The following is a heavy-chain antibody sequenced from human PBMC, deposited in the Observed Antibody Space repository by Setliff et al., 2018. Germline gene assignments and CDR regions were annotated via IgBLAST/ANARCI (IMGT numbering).Heavy chain of an antibody. D-gene: IGHD4-4*01. Sequence: SETLSLTCTVSGGSISSGSYYWSWIRQPAGKGLEWIGHIYTSGSTNYNPSLKSRVTISVDTSKNQFSLKLSSVTAADTAVYYCASNALPHYDYSNYEGLYDYYYYMDVWGKGTTVTAP. V-gene: IGHV4-61*09. CDR3: ASNALPHYDYSNYEGLYDYYYYMDV. J-gene: IGHJ6*03. CDR1: GGSISSGSYY. CDR2: IYTSGST.